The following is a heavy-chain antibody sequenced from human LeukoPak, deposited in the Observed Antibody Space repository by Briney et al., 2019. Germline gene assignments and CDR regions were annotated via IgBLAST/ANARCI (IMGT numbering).Heavy chain of an antibody. D-gene: IGHD3-22*01. J-gene: IGHJ4*02. V-gene: IGHV4-59*01. CDR1: GGSINDYY. Sequence: SETLSLTCTVSGGSINDYYWSWIRQPPGKGLEWIGYIYYSGRTNYNPSLKTRITISVDMSRNQFSLKLGSVPAADTAVYYCARVDDSSVIDFWGQGTLVSVSS. CDR2: IYYSGRT. CDR3: ARVDDSSVIDF.